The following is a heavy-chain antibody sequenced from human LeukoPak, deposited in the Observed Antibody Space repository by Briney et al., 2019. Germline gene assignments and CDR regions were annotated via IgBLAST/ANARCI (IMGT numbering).Heavy chain of an antibody. CDR2: IYSGGSS. D-gene: IGHD1-26*01. CDR3: ARGGRSSGGYLYNFDY. CDR1: GFTVSSNY. V-gene: IGHV3-53*01. Sequence: GGSLRLSCAATGFTVSSNYMSWVRQAPGKGLEWVSVIYSGGSSYYADSVKGRFTLSRDNSKNTLYLQMNSLRAEDTAVYYCARGGRSSGGYLYNFDYWGQGTLVTVSS. J-gene: IGHJ4*02.